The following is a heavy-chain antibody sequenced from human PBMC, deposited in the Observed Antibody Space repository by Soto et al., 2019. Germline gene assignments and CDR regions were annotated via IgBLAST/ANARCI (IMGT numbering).Heavy chain of an antibody. D-gene: IGHD3-16*02. CDR2: IYHTGST. J-gene: IGHJ4*02. V-gene: IGHV4-31*03. CDR1: GVTVSSDAYY. Sequence: PSETLSLTCTVSGVTVSSDAYYWSWIRQHPGKGLEWIGNIYHTGSTYYSPSLKSRVVISLDTSKNQFSLTLTSVTAADTAVYYCARYRFSGNKWSKFDYWGQGTLVTVSS. CDR3: ARYRFSGNKWSKFDY.